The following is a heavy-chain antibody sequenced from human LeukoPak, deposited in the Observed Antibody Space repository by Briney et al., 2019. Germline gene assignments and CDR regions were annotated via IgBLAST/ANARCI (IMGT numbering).Heavy chain of an antibody. CDR3: ARPVRDGYNPYYFDY. V-gene: IGHV5-51*01. CDR2: IYPGDSDT. D-gene: IGHD5-24*01. CDR1: GYSFTSYW. Sequence: GESLKISCXGSGYSFTSYWIGWVRQMPGKGLEWMGIIYPGDSDTRYSPSFQGQVTISADKSISTAYLQWSSLKASDTAMYYCARPVRDGYNPYYFDYWGQGTLVTVSS. J-gene: IGHJ4*02.